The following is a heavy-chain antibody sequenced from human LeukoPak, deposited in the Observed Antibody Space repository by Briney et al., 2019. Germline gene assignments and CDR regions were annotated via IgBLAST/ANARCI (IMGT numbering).Heavy chain of an antibody. CDR3: ARDPWNDDSGH. D-gene: IGHD1-1*01. CDR1: GFTFSSYA. V-gene: IGHV3-7*01. Sequence: GRSLRLSCAASGFTFSSYAMYWVRQAPGKGLEWVANIKQDGSEKYYVDSVKGRFTISRDNAKNSLYLQMNSLRAEDTAVYYCARDPWNDDSGHWGQGTLVTVSS. J-gene: IGHJ4*02. CDR2: IKQDGSEK.